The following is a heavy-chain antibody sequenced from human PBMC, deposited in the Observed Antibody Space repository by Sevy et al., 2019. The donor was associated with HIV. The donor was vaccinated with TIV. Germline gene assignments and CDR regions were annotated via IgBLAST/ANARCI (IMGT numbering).Heavy chain of an antibody. CDR1: GFTLSNYF. CDR3: ARGDYYGSLYYFDY. Sequence: GGSLRLSCAASGFTLSNYFMNWVRQAPGKGLEWVSSISSGSSYIFYADSLKGRFTISRDNAKNSLYLHMNSLRAEDTAVYYCARGDYYGSLYYFDYWGPGTLVTVSS. D-gene: IGHD3-10*01. V-gene: IGHV3-21*01. J-gene: IGHJ4*02. CDR2: ISSGSSYI.